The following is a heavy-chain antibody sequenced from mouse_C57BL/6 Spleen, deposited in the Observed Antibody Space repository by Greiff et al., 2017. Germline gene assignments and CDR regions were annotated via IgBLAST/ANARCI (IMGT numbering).Heavy chain of an antibody. J-gene: IGHJ1*03. CDR1: GYSITSGYY. CDR3: ARTGDDRYFDV. Sequence: ESGPGLVKPSQSLSLTCSVTGYSITSGYYWNWIRQFPGNKLEWMGYISYDGSNNYNPSLKNRISITRDTSKNQFFLKLNSVTTEATATYYCARTGDDRYFDVWGTGTTVTVSS. D-gene: IGHD2-2*01. V-gene: IGHV3-6*01. CDR2: ISYDGSN.